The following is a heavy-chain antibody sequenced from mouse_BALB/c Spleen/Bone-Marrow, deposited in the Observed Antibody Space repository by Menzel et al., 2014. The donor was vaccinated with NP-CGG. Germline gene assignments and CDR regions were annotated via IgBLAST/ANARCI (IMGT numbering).Heavy chain of an antibody. Sequence: EVKVVESGGDLVKPGGSLKLSCAASGFTFSSYGMSWVRQTPDKRLEWAATISSGGSYTYYPDSVKGRFTISRDNAKNTPCLQMSSLKSEDTAMYYCARQTYYDYKGYFDYWGQGTTLTVSS. V-gene: IGHV5-6*01. CDR1: GFTFSSYG. J-gene: IGHJ2*01. D-gene: IGHD2-4*01. CDR2: ISSGGSYT. CDR3: ARQTYYDYKGYFDY.